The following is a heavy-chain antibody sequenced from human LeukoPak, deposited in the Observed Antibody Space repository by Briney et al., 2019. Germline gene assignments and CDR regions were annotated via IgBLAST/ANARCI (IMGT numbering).Heavy chain of an antibody. V-gene: IGHV3-7*01. D-gene: IGHD4-17*01. CDR2: IKQDGGEK. J-gene: IGHJ4*02. Sequence: PGGSLRLSCAAPEFTFSSYWMSWVRQAPGKGLEWVANIKQDGGEKYYLDSVKGRFTVSRDNAKNSLYLQMSSLRAEDTAVYYCARVGARQILEYWGQGTLVTVSS. CDR1: EFTFSSYW. CDR3: ARVGARQILEY.